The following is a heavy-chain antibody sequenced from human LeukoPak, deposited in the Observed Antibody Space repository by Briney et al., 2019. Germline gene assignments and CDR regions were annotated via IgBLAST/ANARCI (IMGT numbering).Heavy chain of an antibody. CDR2: INPSGGST. V-gene: IGHV1-46*01. CDR1: GYTFTIYY. Sequence: AASVTVSSKASGYTFTIYYMHWVGQAPGQGGEWMGMINPSGGSTSYAQKFQGRVTMTRYMSTSTVYMELSSLRSEDTAVYYCARGDSWFDPWGQGTLVTVSS. CDR3: ARGDSWFDP. J-gene: IGHJ5*02.